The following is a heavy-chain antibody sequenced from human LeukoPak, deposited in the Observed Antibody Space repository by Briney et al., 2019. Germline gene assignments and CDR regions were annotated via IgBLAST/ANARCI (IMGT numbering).Heavy chain of an antibody. D-gene: IGHD3-3*01. CDR2: ISTTGSTT. J-gene: IGHJ4*02. Sequence: GESLKISCAASGFTFSSYAMSWVRQAPGKGLEWVSSISTTGSTTYYADSVRGRFSISRDNSQNTLSLQMDSLTAADTAVYSCATYDLWTTYYTFQYWGQGTLVSVSS. CDR1: GFTFSSYA. CDR3: ATYDLWTTYYTFQY. V-gene: IGHV3-23*01.